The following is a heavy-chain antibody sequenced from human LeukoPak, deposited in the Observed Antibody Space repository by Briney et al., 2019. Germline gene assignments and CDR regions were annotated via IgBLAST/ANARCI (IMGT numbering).Heavy chain of an antibody. J-gene: IGHJ4*02. CDR2: INKKGNEK. D-gene: IGHD5-24*01. CDR3: ARRDGPIDY. Sequence: GGSLRLSCAASGFTFSTYWMSWVRQAPGEGLEWVANINKKGNEKYYVDSVKGRFTISRDNAENSLYLQMNSLRAEDTAVYYCARRDGPIDYWGQGTLVIVSS. CDR1: GFTFSTYW. V-gene: IGHV3-7*05.